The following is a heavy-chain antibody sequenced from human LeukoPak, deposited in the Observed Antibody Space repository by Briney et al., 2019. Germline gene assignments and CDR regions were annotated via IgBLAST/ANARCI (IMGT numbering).Heavy chain of an antibody. CDR3: ARNYYGSGSSPLGGMDV. CDR1: GVTFSSYG. V-gene: IGHV3-33*01. Sequence: PGGSLRLSCAASGVTFSSYGMHWVRQAPGKGLEWVADIWYDGSNKYYADSVKGRFTISRDNSKNTLYLQMNSLRAEDTAVYYCARNYYGSGSSPLGGMDVWGKGTTVTVSS. J-gene: IGHJ6*04. D-gene: IGHD3-10*01. CDR2: IWYDGSNK.